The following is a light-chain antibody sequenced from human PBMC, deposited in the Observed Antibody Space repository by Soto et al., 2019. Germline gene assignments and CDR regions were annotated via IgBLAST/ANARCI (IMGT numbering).Light chain of an antibody. J-gene: IGKJ5*01. CDR1: QSVSTY. CDR2: DAS. CDR3: QQRRSWPPTIT. V-gene: IGKV3-11*01. Sequence: TQSPGTLSLSPGERATRSCRASQSVSTYLAWYQQRPGQAPRLLIYDASYRATDIPPRFSGSGSGTDFTLTISSLEPEDFAVYYCQQRRSWPPTITFGQGTRLEVK.